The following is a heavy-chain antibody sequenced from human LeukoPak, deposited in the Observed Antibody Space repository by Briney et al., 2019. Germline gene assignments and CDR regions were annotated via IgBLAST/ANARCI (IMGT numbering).Heavy chain of an antibody. V-gene: IGHV3-48*03. CDR2: ISSSGSTI. CDR3: ARASGDYVF. Sequence: GGSLRLSCAASGFTFSSYEMNWVRQAPGKGLEWVSYISSSGSTIYYADSVKGRFTISRDNAKNSLYLQMNSLGAEDTAVYYCARASGDYVFWGQGTLVTVSS. J-gene: IGHJ4*02. CDR1: GFTFSSYE. D-gene: IGHD4-17*01.